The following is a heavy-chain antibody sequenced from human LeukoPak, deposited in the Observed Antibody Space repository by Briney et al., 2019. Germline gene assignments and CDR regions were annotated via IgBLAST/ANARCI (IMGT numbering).Heavy chain of an antibody. CDR3: AKGPATHDAFDI. Sequence: GGALRLSCAASGFTFSSYAMSWVRQAPGKGLEWVSAISGSGGSTYYADSVKGRFTISRDNSKNTLYLQMDSLRAEDMAVYYCAKGPATHDAFDIWGQGTMVTVSS. V-gene: IGHV3-23*01. J-gene: IGHJ3*02. CDR1: GFTFSSYA. CDR2: ISGSGGST. D-gene: IGHD1-26*01.